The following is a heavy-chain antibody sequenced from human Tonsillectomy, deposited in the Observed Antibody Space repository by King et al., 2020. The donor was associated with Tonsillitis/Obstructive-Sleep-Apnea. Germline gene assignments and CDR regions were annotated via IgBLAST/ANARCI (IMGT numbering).Heavy chain of an antibody. V-gene: IGHV3-53*01. CDR1: GFTVSSNY. Sequence: VQLVESGGGLIQPGGSLRLSCAASGFTVSSNYMSWVRQAPGKGLEWVSGIYSGGSTYYADSVKGRFTISRDNYKNTLYLQMNSMRAEDTAVYYCAREGRRSPDAFDISGQRTIVTVSS. J-gene: IGHJ3*02. CDR2: IYSGGST. CDR3: AREGRRSPDAFDI. D-gene: IGHD3-10*01.